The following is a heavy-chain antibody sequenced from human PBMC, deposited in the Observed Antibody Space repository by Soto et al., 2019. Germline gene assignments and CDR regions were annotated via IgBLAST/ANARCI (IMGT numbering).Heavy chain of an antibody. CDR3: AREDEYSDNGLEY. CDR2: LLSDGSAE. V-gene: IGHV3-33*01. Sequence: QGQLVESGGGVFQPGRSLNLSCESTGFSFSRHGMHGVRQAPGTGLEWLAVLLSDGSAEEYAGSVQGRFTISRDNSKNVLYISINNLSAEDTSVYYCAREDEYSDNGLEYCGRGVLVTVSS. CDR1: GFSFSRHG. J-gene: IGHJ4*02. D-gene: IGHD1-1*01.